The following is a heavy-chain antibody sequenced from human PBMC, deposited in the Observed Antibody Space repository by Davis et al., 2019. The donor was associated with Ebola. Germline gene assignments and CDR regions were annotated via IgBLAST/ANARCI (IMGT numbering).Heavy chain of an antibody. CDR3: ARDITIFGVVTIDAFDI. V-gene: IGHV3-33*01. Sequence: GESLKISCAASGFTFSSYGMHWVRQAPGKGLEWVAIIWHDGSNKYYADSVKGRFTISRDNAKNSLYLQMNSLRAEDTAVYYCARDITIFGVVTIDAFDIWGQGTMVTVSS. J-gene: IGHJ3*02. D-gene: IGHD3-3*01. CDR2: IWHDGSNK. CDR1: GFTFSSYG.